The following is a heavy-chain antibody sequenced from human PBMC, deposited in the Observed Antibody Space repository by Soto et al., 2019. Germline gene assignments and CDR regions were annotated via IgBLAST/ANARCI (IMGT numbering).Heavy chain of an antibody. Sequence: EVQLLESGGGLVQPGGSLRLSCAASGFAFSTYATSWVRQAPGKGLEWVSSIDRGGGSTNYADSVKGRFTISRDNSKNTLYQQMNSLRAEDTAVYYCVKLLAQNFDYWGQGVLLTVSS. J-gene: IGHJ4*02. CDR3: VKLLAQNFDY. V-gene: IGHV3-23*01. CDR2: IDRGGGST. CDR1: GFAFSTYA.